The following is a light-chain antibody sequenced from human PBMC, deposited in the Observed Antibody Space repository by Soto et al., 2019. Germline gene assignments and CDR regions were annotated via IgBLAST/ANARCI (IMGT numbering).Light chain of an antibody. J-gene: IGKJ2*01. CDR1: QSVSSSY. Sequence: EIVLTQSPGTLSLSPGERATLSCRASQSVSSSYLAWYQQKPGQAPRLLIYGASSRATGIPDRFSGSGSGTHFTLTLRGLEPADFAVYYCQQYGRTYTFGQGTKLEIK. V-gene: IGKV3-20*01. CDR2: GAS. CDR3: QQYGRTYT.